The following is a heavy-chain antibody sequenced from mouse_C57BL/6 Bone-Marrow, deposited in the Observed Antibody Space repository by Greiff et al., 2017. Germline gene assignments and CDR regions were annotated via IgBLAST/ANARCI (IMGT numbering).Heavy chain of an antibody. CDR1: GYTFTSYW. CDR2: IDPSDSYT. J-gene: IGHJ3*01. CDR3: ARCGYYGGFAY. D-gene: IGHD2-3*01. V-gene: IGHV1-69*01. Sequence: HVQLQQPGAELVMPGASVKLSCKASGYTFTSYWMHWVKQRPGQGLEWIGEIDPSDSYTNYNQQFKGKSTLTVDKSSSTAYMQLSSLTSEDSAVYYCARCGYYGGFAYWGQGTLVTVSA.